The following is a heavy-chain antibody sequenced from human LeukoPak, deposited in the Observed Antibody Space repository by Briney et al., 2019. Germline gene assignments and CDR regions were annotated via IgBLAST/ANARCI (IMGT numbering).Heavy chain of an antibody. CDR3: ARDSRRIAAAGTDY. CDR1: GYSISSGYY. Sequence: PSETLSLTCTVSGYSISSGYYWGWIRQPPGKGLEWIGSIYHSGSTYYNPSLKSRVTISVDTSKNQFSLKLSSVTAADTAVYYCARDSRRIAAAGTDYWGQGTLVTVSS. J-gene: IGHJ4*02. CDR2: IYHSGST. V-gene: IGHV4-38-2*02. D-gene: IGHD6-13*01.